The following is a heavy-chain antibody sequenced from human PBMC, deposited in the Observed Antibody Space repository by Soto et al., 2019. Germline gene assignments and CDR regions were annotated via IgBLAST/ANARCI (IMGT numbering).Heavy chain of an antibody. J-gene: IGHJ6*02. CDR3: ARDGSPENYYSAAMDI. Sequence: QVQLQESGPGLVKPSETLSLTCTVSGDSISTYYWSWIRQSPGKGLEWIGYVYHSGSTNYNPSLKSRVTISVDTSKNQFSLRLTSVTAADTAVYYCARDGSPENYYSAAMDIWGQGTAVTVSS. CDR2: VYHSGST. V-gene: IGHV4-59*01. D-gene: IGHD1-1*01. CDR1: GDSISTYY.